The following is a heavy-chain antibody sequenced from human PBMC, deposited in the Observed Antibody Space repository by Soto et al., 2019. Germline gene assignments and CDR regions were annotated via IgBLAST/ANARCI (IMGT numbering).Heavy chain of an antibody. J-gene: IGHJ4*02. CDR1: GYTLTELS. Sequence: GASVKVSCKVSGYTLTELSMHWVRQAPGKGLEWMGGFDPEDGETIYAQKFQGRVTMTEDTSTDTAYMELSGLRSEDTAVYYCATGDLFDSSGYYSRRFDYWGQGTLVTVSS. D-gene: IGHD3-22*01. CDR3: ATGDLFDSSGYYSRRFDY. CDR2: FDPEDGET. V-gene: IGHV1-24*01.